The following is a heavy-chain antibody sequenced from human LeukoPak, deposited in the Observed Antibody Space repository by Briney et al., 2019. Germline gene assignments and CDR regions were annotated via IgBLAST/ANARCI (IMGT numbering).Heavy chain of an antibody. Sequence: PGGSLRLSCVASGFTFSSRDWMTWVRQAPGKGLEWVANIKQDGSEKNYVDSVKGRFTISRDNSKNTLYLQMNSLRAEDTAVYYCAIGSGSYHGAQFEYWGQGTLVTVSS. CDR1: GFTFSSRDW. V-gene: IGHV3-7*03. J-gene: IGHJ4*02. CDR2: IKQDGSEK. D-gene: IGHD1-26*01. CDR3: AIGSGSYHGAQFEY.